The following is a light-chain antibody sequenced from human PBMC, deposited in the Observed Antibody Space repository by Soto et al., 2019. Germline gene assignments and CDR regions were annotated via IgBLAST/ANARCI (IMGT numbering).Light chain of an antibody. CDR3: QSYDSSLSGYV. J-gene: IGLJ1*01. Sequence: QSVLTQPPSVSGAPGQRVTISCTGSSPNIGAGYDVHWYQQLPGTAPKLLIYDNTNRPSGVPDRFSGSKSGTSASLAITGLHAEDEADYYCQSYDSSLSGYVFGTGTKLTVL. V-gene: IGLV1-40*01. CDR1: SPNIGAGYD. CDR2: DNT.